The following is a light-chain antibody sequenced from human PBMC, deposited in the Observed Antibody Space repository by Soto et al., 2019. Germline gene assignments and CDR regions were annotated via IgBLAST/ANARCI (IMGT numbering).Light chain of an antibody. Sequence: EIVLTQSPGTLSLSPGERATLSCRASRSVSSRYLAWYQQKPGQAPRLLIFAASSRATGIPDRFSGSGSGTAFTLTISRLEPEDFAVYYCQQYGNSPPWTFGQGTKVEIK. CDR3: QQYGNSPPWT. CDR1: RSVSSRY. CDR2: AAS. V-gene: IGKV3-20*01. J-gene: IGKJ1*01.